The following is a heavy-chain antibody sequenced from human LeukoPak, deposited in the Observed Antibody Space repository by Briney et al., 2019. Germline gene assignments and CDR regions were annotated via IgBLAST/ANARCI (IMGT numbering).Heavy chain of an antibody. Sequence: SETLSLTCTVSGGSISTYYWGWIRQPPGKGMEWIGSIYYSGSTYYNPSLKSRVTISVDTSKNQFSLKLSSVTAADTAVYYCARLPSGSYSPAYFDYWGQGTLVTVSS. D-gene: IGHD1-26*01. CDR1: GGSISTYY. J-gene: IGHJ4*02. CDR3: ARLPSGSYSPAYFDY. V-gene: IGHV4-39*07. CDR2: IYYSGST.